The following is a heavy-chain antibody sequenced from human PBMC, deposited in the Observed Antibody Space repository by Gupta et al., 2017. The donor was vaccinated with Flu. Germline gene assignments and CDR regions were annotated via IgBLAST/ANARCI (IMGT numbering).Heavy chain of an antibody. CDR1: GFTFSSSW. Sequence: EVQLVESGGGLVQPGGSLRLSCAASGFTFSSSWMHWVRQAPGKGLVWVSRINSDGSATSYADSVKGRFTISRDNAKNTLYLQMNSLRAEDTAVYYCAIGTGHGFDPWGQGTLVTVSS. J-gene: IGHJ5*02. CDR2: INSDGSAT. D-gene: IGHD3-9*01. V-gene: IGHV3-74*01. CDR3: AIGTGHGFDP.